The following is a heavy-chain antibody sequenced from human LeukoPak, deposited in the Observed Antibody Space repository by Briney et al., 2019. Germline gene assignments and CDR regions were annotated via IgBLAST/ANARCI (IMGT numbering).Heavy chain of an antibody. CDR2: LSGSGGST. CDR3: AKDRLAYYYDSSGYRNWFDP. CDR1: GFTFSSYA. J-gene: IGHJ5*02. Sequence: GGSLRLSCAASGFTFSSYAMSWVRQAPGKGLEWVSALSGSGGSTYYADSVKGRFTISRDNSKNTLYLQMNSLRAEDTAVYYCAKDRLAYYYDSSGYRNWFDPWGQGTLVTVSS. V-gene: IGHV3-23*01. D-gene: IGHD3-22*01.